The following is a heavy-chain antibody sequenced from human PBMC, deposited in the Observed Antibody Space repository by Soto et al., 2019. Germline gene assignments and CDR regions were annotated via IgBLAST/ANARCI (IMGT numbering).Heavy chain of an antibody. Sequence: QVQLVQSGAEVKKPGASVKVSCKASGYTFTSYGISWVRQAPGQGLEWMGWISAYNGNTNSAQKLQGRVTMTADTSTSTAYMDRRSLRSDDTAVYYCAREGCSGGSCYYYYYMDVWGKGTTVTVSS. CDR2: ISAYNGNT. D-gene: IGHD2-15*01. CDR3: AREGCSGGSCYYYYYMDV. J-gene: IGHJ6*03. CDR1: GYTFTSYG. V-gene: IGHV1-18*01.